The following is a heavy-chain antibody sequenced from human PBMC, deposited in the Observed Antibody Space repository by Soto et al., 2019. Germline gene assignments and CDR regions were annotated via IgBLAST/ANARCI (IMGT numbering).Heavy chain of an antibody. CDR3: AGLGYCSGGSCYPYYFDY. V-gene: IGHV4-39*01. D-gene: IGHD2-15*01. CDR2: IYYSGGT. J-gene: IGHJ4*02. CDR1: GGSISSSSYY. Sequence: SETLSLTCTVSGGSISSSSYYWGWIRQPPGKGLEWIGSIYYSGGTYYNPSLKSRFTISVDTSKNQFSLKLSSVTAADTAVYYCAGLGYCSGGSCYPYYFDYWGQGTLVTVSS.